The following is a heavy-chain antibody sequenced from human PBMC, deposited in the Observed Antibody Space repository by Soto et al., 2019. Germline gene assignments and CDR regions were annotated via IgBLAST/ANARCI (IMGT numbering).Heavy chain of an antibody. CDR1: GFTFSSYA. CDR3: AKDDTGFGELTFAPHYYYYYYMDV. Sequence: GGSLRLSCAASGFTFSSYAMSWVRQAPGKGLEWVSAISGSGGSTYYADSVKGRFTISRDNSKNTLYLQMNSLRAEDTAVYYCAKDDTGFGELTFAPHYYYYYYMDVWGKGTTVTVSS. J-gene: IGHJ6*03. D-gene: IGHD3-10*01. V-gene: IGHV3-23*01. CDR2: ISGSGGST.